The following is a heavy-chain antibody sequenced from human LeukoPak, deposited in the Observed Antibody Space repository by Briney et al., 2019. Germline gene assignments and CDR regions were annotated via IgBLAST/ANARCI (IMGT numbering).Heavy chain of an antibody. CDR3: ARLNVGGGTFFDD. Sequence: SETLSLTCTVSGASMSNNYRGWFRQSAGKGLEWIGRVFPSGNTHYSPSLKSRVSISVDTSKNHFSLGLSSVTAADTAVYYCARLNVGGGTFFDDWGQGTLVTVSS. CDR1: GASMSNNY. V-gene: IGHV4-4*07. CDR2: VFPSGNT. D-gene: IGHD1-26*01. J-gene: IGHJ4*02.